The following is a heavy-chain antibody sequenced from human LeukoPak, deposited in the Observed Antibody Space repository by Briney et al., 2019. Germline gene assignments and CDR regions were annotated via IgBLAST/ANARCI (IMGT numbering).Heavy chain of an antibody. V-gene: IGHV1-46*01. D-gene: IGHD1-26*01. CDR3: ARAPLVGATNLDWFDP. CDR1: GYTFTNSY. J-gene: IGHJ5*02. Sequence: AASVKVSCKASGYTFTNSYIHWVRQAPGQGFQWMGLINPGGGNTNYAQNFQGRLTMTRDTSTTTVYMELSRLRSDDTAVYYCARAPLVGATNLDWFDPWGQGTLVTVSS. CDR2: INPGGGNT.